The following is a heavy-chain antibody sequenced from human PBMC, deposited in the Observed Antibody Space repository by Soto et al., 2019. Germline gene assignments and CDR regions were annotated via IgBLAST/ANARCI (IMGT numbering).Heavy chain of an antibody. J-gene: IGHJ4*02. CDR1: GFTVSTDW. D-gene: IGHD1-1*01. CDR3: ARVGNWPDF. V-gene: IGHV3-66*01. Sequence: GGSLRLSCAASGFTVSTDWMYWVRQAPGKGLEWVSLIKSGGNTYYADSVEGRFTISRDNSKNAQYHHMKSLRGDDTAVYYCARVGNWPDFWGQGTLVTVSS. CDR2: IKSGGNT.